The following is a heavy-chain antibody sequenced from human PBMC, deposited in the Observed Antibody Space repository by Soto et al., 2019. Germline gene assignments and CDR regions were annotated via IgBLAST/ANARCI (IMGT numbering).Heavy chain of an antibody. CDR1: GYTFSNYG. CDR2: SCDSNGNT. CDR3: AKDAVRYCTASGCYHGYYYFSMDV. J-gene: IGHJ6*02. D-gene: IGHD2-8*02. Sequence: HVQLVQSGAELKKSGASVTVSCKPYGYTFSNYGISWVRQAPGQGLEWMGWSCDSNGNTNYAQKYQGRDTITTDTATRTAYRDMGSLRSDDTGVYYCAKDAVRYCTASGCYHGYYYFSMDVWGQGTTVTVS. V-gene: IGHV1-18*01.